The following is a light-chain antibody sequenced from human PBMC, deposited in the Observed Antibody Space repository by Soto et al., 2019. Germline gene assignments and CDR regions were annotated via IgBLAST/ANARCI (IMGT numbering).Light chain of an antibody. J-gene: IGKJ4*01. CDR2: LGS. CDR3: MQALQTPLT. CDR1: QSLLHSNVYNY. V-gene: IGKV2-28*01. Sequence: DIVMTQSPLSLPVTPREPASISCRSSQSLLHSNVYNYLDWYLQKPGQSPQLLIYLGSNRASGVPDRFSGSGSGTDFTLKISRVEAEDVGVYYCMQALQTPLTFGGGTKVEIK.